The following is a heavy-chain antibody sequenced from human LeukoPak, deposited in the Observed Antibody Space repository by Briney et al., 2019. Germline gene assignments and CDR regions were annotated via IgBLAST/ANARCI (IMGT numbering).Heavy chain of an antibody. CDR1: GYTFTSYA. V-gene: IGHV1-3*01. J-gene: IGHJ6*04. CDR2: INAGNGNT. CDR3: ARDGDSGYEYYYYYGMDV. Sequence: ASVKVSCKASGYTFTSYAMHWARQAPGQRLEWMGWINAGNGNTKYSQKFQGRVTITRDTSASTAYMELSSLRSEDTAVYYCARDGDSGYEYYYYYGMDVWGKGTTVTVSS. D-gene: IGHD5-12*01.